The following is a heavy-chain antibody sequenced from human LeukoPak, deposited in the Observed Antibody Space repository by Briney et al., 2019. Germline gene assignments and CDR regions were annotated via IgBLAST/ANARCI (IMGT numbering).Heavy chain of an antibody. V-gene: IGHV1-69*13. CDR1: GGTFSSYA. CDR2: IIPIFGTA. Sequence: SVKVSCKASGGTFSSYAISWVRQAPGQGLEWMGGIIPIFGTANYAQKFQGRVTITADESTGTAYMELSSLRSEDTAVYYCARVGTMIVVVGAFDIWGQGTMVTVSS. CDR3: ARVGTMIVVVGAFDI. D-gene: IGHD3-22*01. J-gene: IGHJ3*02.